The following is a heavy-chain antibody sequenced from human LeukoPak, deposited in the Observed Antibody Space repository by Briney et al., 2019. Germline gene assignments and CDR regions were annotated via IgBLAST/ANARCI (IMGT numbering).Heavy chain of an antibody. J-gene: IGHJ2*01. CDR2: ISWNSGSI. CDR1: GFTFDDYA. D-gene: IGHD6-6*01. CDR3: AKDSSSSSQDWYFDL. Sequence: PGRSLRLSCAASGFTFDDYAMHWVRQAPGKGLEWVSGISWNSGSIGYADSVKGRFTISRDNAKNSLYLQMNSLRAEDTALYYCAKDSSSSSQDWYFDLWGRGTLVTVSS. V-gene: IGHV3-9*01.